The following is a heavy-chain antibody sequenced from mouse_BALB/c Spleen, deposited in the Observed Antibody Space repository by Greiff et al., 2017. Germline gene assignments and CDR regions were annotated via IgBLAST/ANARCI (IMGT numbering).Heavy chain of an antibody. CDR3: AGLEFAY. Sequence: VHLVESGAELMKPGASVKISCKATGYTFSSYWIEWVKQRPGHGLEWIGEILPGSGSTNYNEKFKGKATFTADTSSNTAYMQLSSLTSEDSAVYYCAGLEFAYWGQGTLVTVSA. D-gene: IGHD3-3*01. V-gene: IGHV1-9*01. CDR1: GYTFSSYW. J-gene: IGHJ3*01. CDR2: ILPGSGST.